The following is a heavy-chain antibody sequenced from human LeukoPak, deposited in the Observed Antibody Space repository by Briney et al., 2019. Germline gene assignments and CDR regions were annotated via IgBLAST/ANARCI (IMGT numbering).Heavy chain of an antibody. CDR3: ARGSAFDP. CDR2: INHSGST. V-gene: IGHV4-34*01. J-gene: IGHJ5*02. CDR1: GGSFSGYY. Sequence: PSETLSLTCAVYGGSFSGYYWSWIRRPPGKGLEWIGEINHSGSTNYNPSLKSRVTISVDTSKNQFSLKLSSVTAADTAVYYCARGSAFDPWGQGTLVTVSS.